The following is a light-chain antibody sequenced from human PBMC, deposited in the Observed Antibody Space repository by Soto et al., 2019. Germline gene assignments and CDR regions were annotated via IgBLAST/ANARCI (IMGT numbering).Light chain of an antibody. J-gene: IGLJ1*01. CDR3: AAWDDSRNGFV. CDR1: SSNIGSNT. Sequence: QSVLTQPPSASGTPGQRVTMSCSGSSSNIGSNTVNWYQQLPGTAPKLLIYANNQRPSGVPDRFSGSKSGTSASLAISGLQSEDESEYYCAAWDDSRNGFVFGTGTKLTVL. CDR2: ANN. V-gene: IGLV1-44*01.